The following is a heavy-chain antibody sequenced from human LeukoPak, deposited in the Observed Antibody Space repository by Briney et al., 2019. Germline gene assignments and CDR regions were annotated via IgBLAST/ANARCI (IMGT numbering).Heavy chain of an antibody. CDR1: GFTFSSYW. CDR3: ARDSPSYYYDSSGHFDY. Sequence: PGGSLRLSCAASGFTFSSYWMSWVRQAPGKGLEWVANIKQDGSEKYYVDSVKGRFTISRDNAKNSLYLQMNSLRAEDTAVYYCARDSPSYYYDSSGHFDYWGQGTLVTVSS. CDR2: IKQDGSEK. J-gene: IGHJ4*02. V-gene: IGHV3-7*01. D-gene: IGHD3-22*01.